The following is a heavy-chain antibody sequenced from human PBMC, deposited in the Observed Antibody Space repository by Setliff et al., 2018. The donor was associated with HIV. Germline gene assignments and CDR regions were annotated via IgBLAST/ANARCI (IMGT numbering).Heavy chain of an antibody. CDR2: INPNSGGT. Sequence: ASVKVSCKASGGNFRSYGISWVRQAPGQGLEWMGWINPNSGGTKYAQKFQGRVAMTRDTSISTAYMELTRLTSDDTAVYFCARDLQNPVVVLAATVFYYGMDVWGQGTAVTVSS. J-gene: IGHJ6*02. D-gene: IGHD2-15*01. CDR3: ARDLQNPVVVLAATVFYYGMDV. V-gene: IGHV1-2*02. CDR1: GGNFRSYG.